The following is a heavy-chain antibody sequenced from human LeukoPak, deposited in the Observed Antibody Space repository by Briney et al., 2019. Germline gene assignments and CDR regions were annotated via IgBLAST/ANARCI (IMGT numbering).Heavy chain of an antibody. Sequence: GGSLRLSCAASGFTFSTYWMHWVRQAPGKGLVWVSRITSDGSSTSYADSVKGRFTISRDNAKNTLYLQMNSLRVEDTAVYYCARDGSLPDYWRQGTLVTVSS. J-gene: IGHJ4*02. V-gene: IGHV3-74*01. CDR3: ARDGSLPDY. CDR1: GFTFSTYW. CDR2: ITSDGSST.